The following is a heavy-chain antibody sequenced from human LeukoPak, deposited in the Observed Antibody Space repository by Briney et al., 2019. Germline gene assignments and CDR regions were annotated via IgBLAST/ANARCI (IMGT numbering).Heavy chain of an antibody. CDR2: INPNSGGT. CDR3: ARDAADSSWSDY. CDR1: GYTFTGYY. J-gene: IGHJ4*02. V-gene: IGHV1-2*02. Sequence: ASVKVSCKASGYTFTGYYMHWVRQAPGQGLEWMGWINPNSGGTNYAQKFQGRVTMTRDTSISTAYMELSRLRSDDTAVYYCARDAADSSWSDYWGQGTLVTVSS. D-gene: IGHD6-6*01.